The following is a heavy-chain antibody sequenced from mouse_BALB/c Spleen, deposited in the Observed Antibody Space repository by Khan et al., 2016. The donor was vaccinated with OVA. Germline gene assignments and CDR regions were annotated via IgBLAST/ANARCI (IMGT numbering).Heavy chain of an antibody. J-gene: IGHJ3*01. V-gene: IGHV2-2*02. CDR1: GFSLTNYS. D-gene: IGHD2-4*01. Sequence: QVQLKQSGPGLVQPSQSLSITCTVSGFSLTNYSVHWVRQSPGKGLEWLGVIWSAGSTDYNAAFISRLTIRKDNSRSQVFFKMNSLQPNDQTIIEGARRGYDYGRGALFAYGGQGTLVTVSA. CDR3: ARRGYDYGRGALFAY. CDR2: IWSAGST.